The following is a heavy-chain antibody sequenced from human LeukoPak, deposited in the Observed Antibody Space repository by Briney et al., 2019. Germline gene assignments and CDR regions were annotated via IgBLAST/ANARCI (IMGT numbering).Heavy chain of an antibody. CDR2: ISYSGST. V-gene: IGHV4-39*01. D-gene: IGHD2-15*01. CDR3: ARRCKCSGGNCYSYYYYAMDV. CDR1: GGSISSSSYY. Sequence: KPLETLSLTCTVPGGSISSSSYYWGWIRPPPGKGLEWIGSISYSGSTYYNPSLKSRVTISVDTSKNQFSLKLSSVTAADTAVYYCARRCKCSGGNCYSYYYYAMDVWGQGTTVTVSS. J-gene: IGHJ6*02.